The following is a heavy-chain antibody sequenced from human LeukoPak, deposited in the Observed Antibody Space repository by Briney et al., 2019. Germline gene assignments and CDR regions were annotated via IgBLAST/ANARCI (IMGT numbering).Heavy chain of an antibody. D-gene: IGHD6-6*01. CDR3: ATLEYTSTEDFDY. CDR2: INTNTGNP. J-gene: IGHJ4*02. CDR1: GGTFSSYA. Sequence: GASVKVSCKASGGTFSSYAISWVRQAPGQGLEWMGWINTNTGNPTYAQGFTGRFVFSLDTSVSTAYLQISSLKAEDTAVYYCATLEYTSTEDFDYWGQGTLVTVSS. V-gene: IGHV7-4-1*02.